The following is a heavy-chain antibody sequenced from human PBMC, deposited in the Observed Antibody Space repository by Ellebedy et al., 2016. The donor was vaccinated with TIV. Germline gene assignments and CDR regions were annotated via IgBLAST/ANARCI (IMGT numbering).Heavy chain of an antibody. V-gene: IGHV3-30*04. CDR1: GFPFSSYA. CDR3: ARDSAYRAFDY. D-gene: IGHD5-18*01. CDR2: LSIDGNHN. Sequence: PGGSLRLSCAASGFPFSSYAIHWVRQAPGKGLEWVPLLSIDGNHNSYADSVKGRFTVSRDNSKNTLYLQMNSLRVEDTAVYFCARDSAYRAFDYWGQGALVTVSS. J-gene: IGHJ4*02.